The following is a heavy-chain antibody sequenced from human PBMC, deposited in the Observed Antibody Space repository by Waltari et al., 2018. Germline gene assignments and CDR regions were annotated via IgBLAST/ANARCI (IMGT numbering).Heavy chain of an antibody. Sequence: QVQLVQAGAEVKKPGSSVKVSCKASGCTFSSYDISWVRQAPGQGLEWMGESIPICGTANYAQKFQGRVTITADESTSTAYMELSSLRAEDTAVYYCARWGSLQVEYYYYGMDVWGQGTTVTVSS. J-gene: IGHJ6*02. CDR3: ARWGSLQVEYYYYGMDV. D-gene: IGHD1-1*01. V-gene: IGHV1-69*01. CDR2: SIPICGTA. CDR1: GCTFSSYD.